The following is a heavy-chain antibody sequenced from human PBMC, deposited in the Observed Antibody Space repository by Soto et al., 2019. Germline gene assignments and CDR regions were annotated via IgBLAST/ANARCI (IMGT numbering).Heavy chain of an antibody. CDR1: GFTFSSYS. D-gene: IGHD6-25*01. V-gene: IGHV3-48*01. Sequence: TGGSLRLSCAASGFTFSSYSMNWVRQAPGQGLEWVSYISSSSSTIYYADSVKGRFTISRDNAKNSLYLQVNSLRGEYTAVYCCARSRSVGRLVRAVGYFGYWGEGALVTVSS. CDR3: ARSRSVGRLVRAVGYFGY. J-gene: IGHJ4*02. CDR2: ISSSSSTI.